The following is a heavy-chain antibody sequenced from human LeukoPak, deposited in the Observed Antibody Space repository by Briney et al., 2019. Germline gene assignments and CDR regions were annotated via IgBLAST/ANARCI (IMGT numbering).Heavy chain of an antibody. J-gene: IGHJ4*02. CDR1: GYTFTSYY. CDR3: ARGGRGYYYDSSGYYPAPFDY. D-gene: IGHD3-22*01. V-gene: IGHV1-46*01. Sequence: ASVKVSCKASGYTFTSYYMHWVRQAPGQGLEWMGIINPSGGSTSYAQKFQGRVTMTRDMSTSTVYMELSSLRSEDTAVYYCARGGRGYYYDSSGYYPAPFDYWGQGTLVTVSS. CDR2: INPSGGST.